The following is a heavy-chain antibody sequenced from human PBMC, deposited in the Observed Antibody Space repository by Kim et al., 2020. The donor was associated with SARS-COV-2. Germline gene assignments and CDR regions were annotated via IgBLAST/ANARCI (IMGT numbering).Heavy chain of an antibody. CDR3: ARDPLTDYYYYGMDV. CDR1: GFTFSDYY. Sequence: GGSLRLSCAASGFTFSDYYMSWIRQAPGKGLEWVSYISSSSSYTNYADSVKGRFTISRDNAKNSLYLQMNSLRAEDTAVYYCARDPLTDYYYYGMDVWGQGTTVTVAS. CDR2: ISSSSSYT. V-gene: IGHV3-11*06. J-gene: IGHJ6*02.